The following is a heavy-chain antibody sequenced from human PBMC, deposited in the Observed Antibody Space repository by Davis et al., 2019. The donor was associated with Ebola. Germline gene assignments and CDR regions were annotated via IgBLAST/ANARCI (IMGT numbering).Heavy chain of an antibody. CDR2: VHYTGST. J-gene: IGHJ4*02. CDR3: ARGGVPYYYDSSGYYYGEVLYYFDY. V-gene: IGHV4-59*01. Sequence: SETLSLTCTVSGGSISGYHWNWIRQPPGKGLEWIGYVHYTGSTNYNPSLKSRVTISVDTSKNQFSLKLSSVTAADTAVYYCARGGVPYYYDSSGYYYGEVLYYFDYWGQGTLVTVSS. D-gene: IGHD3-22*01. CDR1: GGSISGYH.